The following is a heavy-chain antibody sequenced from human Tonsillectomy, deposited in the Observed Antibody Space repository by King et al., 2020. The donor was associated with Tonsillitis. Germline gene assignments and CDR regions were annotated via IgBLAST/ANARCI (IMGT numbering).Heavy chain of an antibody. CDR1: WFSLRSRAVG. J-gene: IGHJ3*02. Sequence: VTLKESGLTLVKPTQTLTLTCTFSWFSLRSRAVGVGWIRQPPGKARELFAVIYWSDNKRYSPSLQSRLTITKDTSKNQVVLTMTNMDPVDTATYYCVHTLGVCVSSSCWPGAFDTWGQGTMVTVSS. CDR3: VHTLGVCVSSSCWPGAFDT. V-gene: IGHV2-5*01. D-gene: IGHD2-2*01. CDR2: IYWSDNK.